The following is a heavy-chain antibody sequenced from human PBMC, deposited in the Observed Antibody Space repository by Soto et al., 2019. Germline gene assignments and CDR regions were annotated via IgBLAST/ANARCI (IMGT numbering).Heavy chain of an antibody. J-gene: IGHJ3*02. Sequence: QVQLGQSWAEVKKPGSSVKVSCKASGGTFSTYTIIWVRQAPGQGLEWMGRILPMLDITNSAQRFQGRVTITADKSTSTAYLELSSLRSEDTAVYYCTLGSWSAETFDIWGRGTMVTVSS. CDR1: GGTFSTYT. CDR3: TLGSWSAETFDI. CDR2: ILPMLDIT. V-gene: IGHV1-69*02. D-gene: IGHD6-13*01.